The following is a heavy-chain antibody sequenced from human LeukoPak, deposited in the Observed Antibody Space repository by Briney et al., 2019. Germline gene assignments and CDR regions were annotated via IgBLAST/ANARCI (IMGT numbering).Heavy chain of an antibody. Sequence: TGGSLRLSCAASGFTFSSYAMSWVRQAPGKGLEWVSAISGSGGSTYFADSVKGRFTISRDNSKNTLYLQMNSLRAEDTAVYYCAKSYYDFWSGKPDAFDIWGRGTMVTVSS. D-gene: IGHD3-3*01. J-gene: IGHJ3*02. CDR3: AKSYYDFWSGKPDAFDI. V-gene: IGHV3-23*01. CDR1: GFTFSSYA. CDR2: ISGSGGST.